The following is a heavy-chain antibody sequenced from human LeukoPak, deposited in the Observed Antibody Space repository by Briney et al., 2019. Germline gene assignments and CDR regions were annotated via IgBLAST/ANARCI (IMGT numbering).Heavy chain of an antibody. CDR1: GFTFSSYS. V-gene: IGHV3-21*01. CDR3: ARECDGLEYDY. CDR2: ISSSSSYI. Sequence: GSLRLSCAASGFTFSSYSMNWVRQAPGKGLEWVSSISSSSSYIYYADSMKGRFTISRDNAKNSLYLQMNSLRAEDTAVYYCARECDGLEYDYWGQGTLVTVSS. D-gene: IGHD5-24*01. J-gene: IGHJ4*02.